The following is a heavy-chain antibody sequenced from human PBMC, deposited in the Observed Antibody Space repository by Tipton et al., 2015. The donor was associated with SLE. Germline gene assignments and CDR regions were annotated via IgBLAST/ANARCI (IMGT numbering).Heavy chain of an antibody. CDR1: GFTFSSYG. J-gene: IGHJ2*01. CDR3: ARQSIAAGLSFDL. V-gene: IGHV3-30*02. D-gene: IGHD6-6*01. CDR2: IRFDGSNK. Sequence: SLRLSCAASGFTFSSYGMHWVRQAPGKGLEWVAFIRFDGSNKYYADSVKGRFTISRDNSKNTLYLQMNSLRAEDTAVYYCARQSIAAGLSFDLWGRGTLVTVSS.